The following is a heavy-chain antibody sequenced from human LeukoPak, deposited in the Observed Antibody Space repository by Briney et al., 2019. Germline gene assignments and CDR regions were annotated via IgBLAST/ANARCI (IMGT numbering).Heavy chain of an antibody. J-gene: IGHJ6*03. V-gene: IGHV4-34*01. Sequence: PSETLSLTCAVYGGSFSDYYWNWIRQSTGKGLEWIGEINLRGSTTYNPSLKSRVTISLDASKSQLSLKLSSVTAADTAVCYCARGGRYMSASWYRSVYYYMDVWGKGTTVTVSS. CDR2: INLRGST. CDR3: ARGGRYMSASWYRSVYYYMDV. CDR1: GGSFSDYY. D-gene: IGHD6-13*01.